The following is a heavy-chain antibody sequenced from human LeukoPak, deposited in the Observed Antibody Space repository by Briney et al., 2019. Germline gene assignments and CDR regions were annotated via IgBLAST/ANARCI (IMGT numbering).Heavy chain of an antibody. Sequence: PGRPLRLSCAASGFTFSSYAMSWVRQAPGKGLEWVSAISGSGGSTYYADSVKGRFTISRDNSKNTLYLQMNSLRAEDTAVYYCAKVGFGWRVAAYYFDYWGQGTLVTVSS. J-gene: IGHJ4*02. CDR2: ISGSGGST. CDR1: GFTFSSYA. CDR3: AKVGFGWRVAAYYFDY. D-gene: IGHD1-26*01. V-gene: IGHV3-23*01.